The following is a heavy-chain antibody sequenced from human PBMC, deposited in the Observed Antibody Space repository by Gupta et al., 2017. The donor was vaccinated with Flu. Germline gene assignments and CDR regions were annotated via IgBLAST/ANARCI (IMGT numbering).Heavy chain of an antibody. CDR2: ISGSGGST. CDR1: GFTFSSYA. J-gene: IGHJ4*02. Sequence: EVQLLESGGGLVQPGGSLRLSCAASGFTFSSYAMSWVRQAPGKGLEWVSAISGSGGSTYYADSVKRRFTISRDNSKNTLYLQMNSLRAEDTAVYYCAKGPCSSTSCYPYYFDYWGQGTLVTVSS. V-gene: IGHV3-23*01. D-gene: IGHD2-2*01. CDR3: AKGPCSSTSCYPYYFDY.